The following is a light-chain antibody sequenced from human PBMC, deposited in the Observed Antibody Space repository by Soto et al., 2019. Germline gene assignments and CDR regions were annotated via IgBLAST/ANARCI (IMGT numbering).Light chain of an antibody. Sequence: DIELTQSPEYLAVSLGERATITCKSSHSLLYRINDKSYLGWSQQKPGQPPKLLISGATTRESGVPDRFSASGSGTDFTLIISSLQAEDVAVCYCHQFFATPYTFGQGTKLEIK. CDR3: HQFFATPYT. V-gene: IGKV4-1*01. CDR1: HSLLYRINDKSY. J-gene: IGKJ2*01. CDR2: GAT.